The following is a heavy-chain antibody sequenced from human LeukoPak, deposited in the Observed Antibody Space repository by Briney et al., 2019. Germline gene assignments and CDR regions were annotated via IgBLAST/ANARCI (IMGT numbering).Heavy chain of an antibody. CDR1: GYTFTSYD. D-gene: IGHD3-10*01. J-gene: IGHJ4*02. Sequence: ASVKVSCKASGYTFTSYDINWVRQATGQGLEWMGWMNPNSGNTGYAQKFQGRVTMTRNTSISTAYMELRRLRYEDTAVYYCASRPMVRGVATAVDYWGQGTLVTVSS. V-gene: IGHV1-8*01. CDR3: ASRPMVRGVATAVDY. CDR2: MNPNSGNT.